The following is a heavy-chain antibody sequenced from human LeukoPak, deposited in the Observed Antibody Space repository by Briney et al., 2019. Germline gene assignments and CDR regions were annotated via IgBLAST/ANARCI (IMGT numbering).Heavy chain of an antibody. J-gene: IGHJ4*02. CDR2: IDHSGST. Sequence: PSETLSLTCAVYGGSFSGYYWSWIRQPPGKGLEWIGEIDHSGSTNYNPSLKSRVTISVDTSKNQFSLKLSSVTAADTAVYYCASLNGDPINYKYYFDYWGQGTLVTVSS. CDR3: ASLNGDPINYKYYFDY. D-gene: IGHD4-17*01. V-gene: IGHV4-34*01. CDR1: GGSFSGYY.